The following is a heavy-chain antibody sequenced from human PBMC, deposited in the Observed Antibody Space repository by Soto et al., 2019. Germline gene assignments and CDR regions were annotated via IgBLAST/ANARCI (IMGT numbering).Heavy chain of an antibody. CDR3: ASGHIVVVPAAIPPDYYYYYYGMDV. V-gene: IGHV5-10-1*01. CDR1: GYSFTSYW. D-gene: IGHD2-2*01. Sequence: PGESLKISCKGSGYSFTSYWISRVRQMPGKGLEWMGRIDPSDSYTNYSPSFQGHVTISADKSISTAYLQWSSLKASDTAMYYCASGHIVVVPAAIPPDYYYYYYGMDVWGQGTTVTVSS. J-gene: IGHJ6*02. CDR2: IDPSDSYT.